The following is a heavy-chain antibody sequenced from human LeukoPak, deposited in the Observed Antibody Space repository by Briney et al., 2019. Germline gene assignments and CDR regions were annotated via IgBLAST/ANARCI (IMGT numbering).Heavy chain of an antibody. CDR2: IYHSGSS. D-gene: IGHD3-10*01. Sequence: PSETLSLTCAVPGYSISSGYYWGWIRQPPGQGLEWIGSIYHSGSSYYNPSLKRRVTISVDTSTNHLSLKLSSVPAADTAVYYCAVRSTPFGSGRPFDYWGQGTLVTVSS. CDR1: GYSISSGYY. V-gene: IGHV4-38-2*01. J-gene: IGHJ4*02. CDR3: AVRSTPFGSGRPFDY.